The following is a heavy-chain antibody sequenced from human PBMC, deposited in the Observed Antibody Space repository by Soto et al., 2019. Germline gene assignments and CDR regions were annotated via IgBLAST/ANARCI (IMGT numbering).Heavy chain of an antibody. Sequence: QVQLVQSGAEVKKPGASVKVSCEASGYTFTSYAMHWVRQAPGQRLEWMGWINAGNGNTKYSQKFQGRVTITRDTSASTGYMELSSLRSEDTAVYYCARLLNTVTLPSHYWYGMDVWGQGTTVTVSS. J-gene: IGHJ6*02. CDR3: ARLLNTVTLPSHYWYGMDV. CDR1: GYTFTSYA. CDR2: INAGNGNT. V-gene: IGHV1-3*01. D-gene: IGHD4-4*01.